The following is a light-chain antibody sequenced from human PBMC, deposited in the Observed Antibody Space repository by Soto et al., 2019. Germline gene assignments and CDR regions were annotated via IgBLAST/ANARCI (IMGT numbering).Light chain of an antibody. CDR1: QTVNSN. Sequence: IVMTQSPDTLSVSPGERATPSCRTSQTVNSNLAWYQHKPGQSPRLLIYGASTRATTTPGRFSGSGSGTEFTLTISSLQSEDFAVYYCQQYGSSPPITFGQGTRLEIK. J-gene: IGKJ5*01. V-gene: IGKV3D-15*01. CDR3: QQYGSSPPIT. CDR2: GAS.